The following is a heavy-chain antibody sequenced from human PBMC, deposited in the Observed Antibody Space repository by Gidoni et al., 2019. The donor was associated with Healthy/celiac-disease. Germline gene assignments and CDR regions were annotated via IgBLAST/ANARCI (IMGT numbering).Heavy chain of an antibody. V-gene: IGHV1-69*06. CDR2: IIPIFDKG. CDR3: ARLEAYSYFDY. J-gene: IGHJ4*02. D-gene: IGHD3-3*01. Sequence: QVQLVPAGAAVKKPGSSVTVSCKASEGTLSSYAISFVRQAPVQGLEWMGGIIPIFDKGKYAQKLQGRVTITSDKSTSTAYMELSSLSAEDTAVYYCARLEAYSYFDYWGQGTLVTVSS. CDR1: EGTLSSYA.